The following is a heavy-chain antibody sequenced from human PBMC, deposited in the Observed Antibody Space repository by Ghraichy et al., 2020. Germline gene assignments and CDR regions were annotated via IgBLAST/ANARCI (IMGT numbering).Heavy chain of an antibody. J-gene: IGHJ4*02. CDR1: GFTFSSYW. CDR2: IKQDGSEK. D-gene: IGHD2-15*01. CDR3: ARAGVVVAATELDY. Sequence: GGSLRLSCAASGFTFSSYWMSWVRQAPGKGLEWVANIKQDGSEKYYVDSVKGRFTISRDNAKNSLYLQMNSLRAEDTAVYYCARAGVVVAATELDYWGQGTLVTVSS. V-gene: IGHV3-7*01.